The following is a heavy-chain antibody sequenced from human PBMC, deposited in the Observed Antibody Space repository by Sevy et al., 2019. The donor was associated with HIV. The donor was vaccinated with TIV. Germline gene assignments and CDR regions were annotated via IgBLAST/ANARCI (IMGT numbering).Heavy chain of an antibody. Sequence: SETLSLTCTVSGGSISRSDYDWGWIRQTPGKGLEWIGSLYFSGRSNYNPSLKGRGTISVDTSKNLFSLKLTSVTVADTAVYYCARHGGLVDRAFDVWGQGTLVTVSS. CDR1: GGSISRSDYD. CDR2: LYFSGRS. D-gene: IGHD3-10*01. CDR3: ARHGGLVDRAFDV. J-gene: IGHJ4*02. V-gene: IGHV4-39*01.